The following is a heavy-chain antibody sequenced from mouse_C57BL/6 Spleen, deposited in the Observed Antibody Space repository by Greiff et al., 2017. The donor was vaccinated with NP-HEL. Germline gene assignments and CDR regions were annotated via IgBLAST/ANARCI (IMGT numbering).Heavy chain of an antibody. CDR1: GYTFTDYE. J-gene: IGHJ3*01. V-gene: IGHV1-15*01. CDR3: TRGYGSSFSWFAY. Sequence: SGAELVRPGASVTLSCKASGYTFTDYEMHWVKQTPVHGLEWIGAIDPETGGTAYNQKFKGKAILTADKSSSTAYMELRSLTSEDSAVYYCTRGYGSSFSWFAYWGQGTLVTVSA. D-gene: IGHD1-1*01. CDR2: IDPETGGT.